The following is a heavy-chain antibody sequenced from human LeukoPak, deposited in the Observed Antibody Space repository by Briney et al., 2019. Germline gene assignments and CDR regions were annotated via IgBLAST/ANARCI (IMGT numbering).Heavy chain of an antibody. CDR3: AKKSVAAAGNDY. D-gene: IGHD6-13*01. V-gene: IGHV3-21*01. J-gene: IGHJ4*02. CDR2: ISSSSSYI. Sequence: GGSLRLSCASSGFTFSSYSMNWVPQAPGRALEWVSSISSSSSYIYYADSVKGRFTISRDNANNSLYLQMNSLRAEDTAVYYCAKKSVAAAGNDYWGQGTLVTVSS. CDR1: GFTFSSYS.